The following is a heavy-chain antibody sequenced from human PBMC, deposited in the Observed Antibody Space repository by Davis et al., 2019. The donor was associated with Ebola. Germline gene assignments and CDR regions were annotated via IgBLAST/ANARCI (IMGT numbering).Heavy chain of an antibody. V-gene: IGHV1-18*01. CDR2: ISAYNGNT. J-gene: IGHJ4*02. Sequence: ASVTVSCKASGGTFSSYTISWVRHAPGQGLEWMGWISAYNGNTNYAQKLQGRVTMTTDTSTSTAYMELRSLRSDDTAVYYCARGITMVRGQDYFDYWGQGTLVTVSS. D-gene: IGHD3-10*01. CDR3: ARGITMVRGQDYFDY. CDR1: GGTFSSYT.